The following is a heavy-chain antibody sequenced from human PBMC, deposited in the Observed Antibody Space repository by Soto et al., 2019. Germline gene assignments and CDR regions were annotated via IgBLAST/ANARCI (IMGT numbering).Heavy chain of an antibody. D-gene: IGHD6-6*01. V-gene: IGHV3-21*01. CDR2: ISSSSSYI. CDR1: GFTFSSYS. Sequence: GGSLRLSCAASGFTFSSYSMNWVRQAPGKGLEWVSSISSSSSYIYYADSVKGRFTISRDNAKNSLYLQMNSLRAEDTAVYYCDRVKVASIADRLKGYGMDVWGQGTTVTVSS. J-gene: IGHJ6*02. CDR3: DRVKVASIADRLKGYGMDV.